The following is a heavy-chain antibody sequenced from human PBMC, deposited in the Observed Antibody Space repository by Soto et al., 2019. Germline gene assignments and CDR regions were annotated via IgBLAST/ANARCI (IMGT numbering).Heavy chain of an antibody. CDR1: GGAINSYY. CDR2: IYSSGST. Sequence: MSLTCTVSGGAINSYYWTWIRQPAGKGLEWIGRIYSSGSTKYNPSLQSRVTMSLDTSKNQFSLRLTSVTAADTAVYYCARGQRFSDWFDPWGQGTLVTVSS. V-gene: IGHV4-4*07. CDR3: ARGQRFSDWFDP. J-gene: IGHJ5*02. D-gene: IGHD3-3*01.